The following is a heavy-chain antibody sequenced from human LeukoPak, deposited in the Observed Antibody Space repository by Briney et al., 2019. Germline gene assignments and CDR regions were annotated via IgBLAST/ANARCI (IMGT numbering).Heavy chain of an antibody. J-gene: IGHJ3*02. CDR3: ATELGFRNAFDI. CDR2: ISSSGSTI. V-gene: IGHV3-11*01. CDR1: GFTVSDRY. D-gene: IGHD3-16*01. Sequence: GRSLRLSCAASGFTVSDRYMSWVRQTPGKGLEWVSYISSSGSTIYYADSVKGRFTISRDNAKNSLYLQMNSLRAEDTAVYYCATELGFRNAFDIWGQGTMVTVSS.